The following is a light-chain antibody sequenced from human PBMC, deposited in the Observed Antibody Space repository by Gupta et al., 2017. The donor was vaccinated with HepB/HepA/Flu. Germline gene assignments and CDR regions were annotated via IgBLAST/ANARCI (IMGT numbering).Light chain of an antibody. Sequence: SSELTQHRAVSVALGQTVRITCQGDSLRSYYASRYQQKPGQAPVLVIYGKNNRPSGIPDRFPGSSSGNTASLTIAGAQAEDEADYYCNSRDSSGNRVVFGGGTKLTVL. CDR1: SLRSYY. CDR3: NSRDSSGNRVV. V-gene: IGLV3-19*01. J-gene: IGLJ2*01. CDR2: GKN.